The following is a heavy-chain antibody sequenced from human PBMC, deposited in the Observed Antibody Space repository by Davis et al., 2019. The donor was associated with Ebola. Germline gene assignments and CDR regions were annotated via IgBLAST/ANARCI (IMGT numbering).Heavy chain of an antibody. CDR3: ARASFGYNSGWYADY. CDR2: ISANNGNT. Sequence: ASVKVSCKASGYTFTSYGISWVRQAPGQGLEWMGWISANNGNTNYSQKFQGRVTITTDTSASTVYLDLTSLRSDDTAVFYCARASFGYNSGWYADYWGSGSLVTVSS. D-gene: IGHD6-19*01. J-gene: IGHJ4*02. CDR1: GYTFTSYG. V-gene: IGHV1-18*04.